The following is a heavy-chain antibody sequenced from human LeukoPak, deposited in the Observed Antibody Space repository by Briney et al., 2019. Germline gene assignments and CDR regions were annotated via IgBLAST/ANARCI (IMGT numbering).Heavy chain of an antibody. J-gene: IGHJ4*02. CDR1: GFSFSNYA. CDR2: VSSDGSSQ. V-gene: IGHV3-30*18. D-gene: IGHD5-18*01. Sequence: GGSLRLSCAAAGFSFSNYAMHWVRQAPGKGLEWVAIVSSDGSSQYYGQAVKGQFTISRDNSKNLLYLQMNSLRADDTAVYYCAKVQGYISGAFHYWGQGTLVTVSS. CDR3: AKVQGYISGAFHY.